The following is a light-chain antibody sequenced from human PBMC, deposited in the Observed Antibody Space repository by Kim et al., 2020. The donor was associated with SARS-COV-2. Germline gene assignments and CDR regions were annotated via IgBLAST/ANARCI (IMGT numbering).Light chain of an antibody. V-gene: IGLV2-11*01. J-gene: IGLJ1*01. Sequence: IPCAGTRRCVVKYKDGSWYQRPPGKAPKLIISEGSKRPAGVPDRFSGSKSGNTASLTISGLQAEDEADYYCCAYAGTYYIFGTGTKVTVL. CDR1: RRCVVKYKD. CDR3: CAYAGTYYI. CDR2: EGS.